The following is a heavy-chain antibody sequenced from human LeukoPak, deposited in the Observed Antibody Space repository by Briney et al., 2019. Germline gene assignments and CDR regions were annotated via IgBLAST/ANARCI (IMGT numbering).Heavy chain of an antibody. Sequence: PGGSLRLSCAASGFTVSSSYMSWVRQPPGKGLEWIGSIYYSGNTYYNPSLKSRVTISVDTSKNQFSLKLSSVTAADTAVYYCARLFSSSWYRGAFDLWGQGTMVTVSS. CDR1: GFTVSSSY. J-gene: IGHJ3*01. CDR3: ARLFSSSWYRGAFDL. CDR2: IYYSGNT. D-gene: IGHD6-13*01. V-gene: IGHV4-39*01.